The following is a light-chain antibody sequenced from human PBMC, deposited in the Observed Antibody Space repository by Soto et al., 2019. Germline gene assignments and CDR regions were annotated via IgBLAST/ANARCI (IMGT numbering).Light chain of an antibody. Sequence: QSALTQPASVSGSPGQSIAISCTGTSSDVGAYNSVSWYQQYPGKAPKLLIHDVSNRPSGVSDRFSGSKSGTTASLTISGHHAEDDADYCCSSYTSSNSYVFGRGTKLTVL. J-gene: IGLJ1*01. CDR2: DVS. CDR3: SSYTSSNSYV. CDR1: SSDVGAYNS. V-gene: IGLV2-14*01.